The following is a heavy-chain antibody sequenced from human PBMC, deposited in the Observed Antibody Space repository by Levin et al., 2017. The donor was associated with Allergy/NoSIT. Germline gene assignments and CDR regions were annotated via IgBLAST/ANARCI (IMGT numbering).Heavy chain of an antibody. V-gene: IGHV3-23*01. CDR1: GLIFSDYA. J-gene: IGHJ4*02. CDR3: ESRQY. Sequence: GGSLRLSCEVSGLIFSDYAMSWVRQAPGKGLDWVSTISDSGDSTYYADSVKGRFTISRDNSKNRLYLQMNSMRAEDTALYYCESRQYWGQGTLVTVSS. CDR2: ISDSGDST.